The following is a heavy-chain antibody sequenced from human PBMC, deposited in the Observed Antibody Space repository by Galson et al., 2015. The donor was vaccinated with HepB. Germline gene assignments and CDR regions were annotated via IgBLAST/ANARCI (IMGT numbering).Heavy chain of an antibody. J-gene: IGHJ6*03. V-gene: IGHV3-15*01. CDR2: IKSKTDGGTT. CDR1: GFTFSNAW. Sequence: SLRLSCAASGFTFSNAWMSWVRQAPGKGLEWVGRIKSKTDGGTTDYAAPVKGRFAISRDDSKNTLYLQMNSLKTEDTAVYYCTTERGFLDRSDYYYYMDVWGKGTTVTVSS. D-gene: IGHD3/OR15-3a*01. CDR3: TTERGFLDRSDYYYYMDV.